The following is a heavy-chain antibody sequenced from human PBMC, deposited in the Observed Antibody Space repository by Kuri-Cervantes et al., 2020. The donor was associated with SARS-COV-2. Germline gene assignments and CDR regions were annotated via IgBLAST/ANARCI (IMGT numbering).Heavy chain of an antibody. CDR1: RFTFSSYW. J-gene: IGHJ4*02. D-gene: IGHD6-19*01. V-gene: IGHV3-74*01. Sequence: GESLKISCAASRFTFSSYWMSWVRQAPGKGLVWVSRINSDGSSTSYADSVKGRFTISRDNAKNTLYLQMNSLRAEDTAVYYCARSSGWYDYWGQGTLVTVSS. CDR3: ARSSGWYDY. CDR2: INSDGSST.